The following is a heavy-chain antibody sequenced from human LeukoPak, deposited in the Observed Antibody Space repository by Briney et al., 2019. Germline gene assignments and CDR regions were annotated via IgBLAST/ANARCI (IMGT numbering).Heavy chain of an antibody. V-gene: IGHV4-34*01. CDR2: IYYSGST. J-gene: IGHJ4*02. CDR3: AREVEGSGYLYYFDY. D-gene: IGHD3-22*01. CDR1: GGSFSGYY. Sequence: PSETLSLTCAVYGGSFSGYYWSWIRQPPGKGLEWIGSIYYSGSTYYNPSLKSRVTISVDTSKNQFSLKLTSVTAADTAVYYCAREVEGSGYLYYFDYWGQGTLVTVSS.